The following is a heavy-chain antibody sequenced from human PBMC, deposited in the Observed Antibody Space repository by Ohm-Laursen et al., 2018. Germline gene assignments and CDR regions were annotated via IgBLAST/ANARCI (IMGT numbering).Heavy chain of an antibody. CDR1: GASITSRDHY. Sequence: SETLSLTCSVAGASITSRDHYWSWVRQHAGKGLEWIGYIFYSGGTNYNPSLKSRVTISVDTSKNQFSLKLSSVTAADTAVYYCARGMVAADYWGQGTLVTVSS. CDR2: IFYSGGT. V-gene: IGHV4-30-4*01. J-gene: IGHJ4*02. D-gene: IGHD2-15*01. CDR3: ARGMVAADY.